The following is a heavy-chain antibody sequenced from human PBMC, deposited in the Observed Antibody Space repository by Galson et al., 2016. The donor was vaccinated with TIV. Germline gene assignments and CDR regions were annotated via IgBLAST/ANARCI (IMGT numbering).Heavy chain of an antibody. Sequence: SLRLSCAASGFNVSINYMTWVRQAPGKGLDWVSIITSDGSTNYADSVKGRFTISRDNSKNTVYLHMSRLRAEDTAVYYCARERRHCGDNGYLSYYFGMDVWGQGTMVTVSS. CDR2: ITSDGST. V-gene: IGHV3-66*02. CDR3: ARERRHCGDNGYLSYYFGMDV. J-gene: IGHJ6*02. CDR1: GFNVSINY. D-gene: IGHD2-21*01.